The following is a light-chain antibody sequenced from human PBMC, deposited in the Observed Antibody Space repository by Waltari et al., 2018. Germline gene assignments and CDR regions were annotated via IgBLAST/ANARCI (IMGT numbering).Light chain of an antibody. CDR3: QKYGTLPAT. V-gene: IGKV3-20*01. Sequence: EIVLTQSPGTLSLSPGERATLSCRASQSVSRPLAQYQQKPGQAPSLLIYDASSRATGIPDRFSGSGSGTDFSLTISRLEPEDFAVYYCQKYGTLPATFGQGTKVEIK. CDR1: QSVSRP. CDR2: DAS. J-gene: IGKJ1*01.